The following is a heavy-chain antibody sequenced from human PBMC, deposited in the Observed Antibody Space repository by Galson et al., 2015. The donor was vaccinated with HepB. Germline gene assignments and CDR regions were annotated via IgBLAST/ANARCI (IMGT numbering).Heavy chain of an antibody. D-gene: IGHD3-22*01. CDR2: IIPILGIA. V-gene: IGHV1-69*04. J-gene: IGHJ4*02. Sequence: SVKVSCKASGGTFSSYAISWVRQAPGQGLEWMGRIIPILGIANYAQKFQGRVTITADKSTSTAYMELSSLRSEDTAVYYCARDDSSGYYYFDYWGQGTLVTVSS. CDR3: ARDDSSGYYYFDY. CDR1: GGTFSSYA.